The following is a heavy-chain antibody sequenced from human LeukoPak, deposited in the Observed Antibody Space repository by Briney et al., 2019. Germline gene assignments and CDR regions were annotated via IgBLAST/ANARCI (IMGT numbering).Heavy chain of an antibody. J-gene: IGHJ6*04. V-gene: IGHV5-51*01. CDR2: IYPGDSDT. Sequence: GESLKISCKGSGYSFTSYWIGWVRQMPGKGLEWMGIIYPGDSDTRYSPSFQGQVTISADKSISTAYLQWSSLKASDTAMYYCAISVAGTGGYYYYGMDVWGKGTTVTVSS. D-gene: IGHD6-19*01. CDR1: GYSFTSYW. CDR3: AISVAGTGGYYYYGMDV.